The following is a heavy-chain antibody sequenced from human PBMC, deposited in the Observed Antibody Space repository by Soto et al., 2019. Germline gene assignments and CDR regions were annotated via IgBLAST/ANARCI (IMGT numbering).Heavy chain of an antibody. CDR2: IYYDGST. J-gene: IGHJ4*02. D-gene: IGHD3-3*01. CDR1: GGSVNSGGYY. Sequence: PSETLSLTCTVSGGSVNSGGYYWNWIRQHPGKDLEWIGYIYYDGSTYYNPSLQTRINISADTSKNQFSLKLTSVTAADTAVYYCAGFSHLANPFDFWGQGALVTVSS. V-gene: IGHV4-31*03. CDR3: AGFSHLANPFDF.